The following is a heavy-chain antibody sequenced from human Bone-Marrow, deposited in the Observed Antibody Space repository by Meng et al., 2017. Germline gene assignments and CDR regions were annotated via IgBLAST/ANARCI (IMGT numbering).Heavy chain of an antibody. Sequence: QVQLQQWGAGLLKPSETLSLTCAVYGGSFSSYYWSWIRQPPGKGLEWIGEINHSGSTNYNPSLKSRVTISVDTSKNQFSLKLSSVTAADTAVYYCARGARVAGTDYWGQGTLVTVSS. CDR3: ARGARVAGTDY. CDR1: GGSFSSYY. J-gene: IGHJ4*02. D-gene: IGHD6-19*01. CDR2: INHSGST. V-gene: IGHV4-34*01.